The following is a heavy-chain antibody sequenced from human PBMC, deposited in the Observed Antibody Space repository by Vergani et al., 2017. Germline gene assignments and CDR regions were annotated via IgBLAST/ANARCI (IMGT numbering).Heavy chain of an antibody. CDR1: GFTFSHYS. CDR3: ARDPFSAATVTLLGYYYYGMDV. J-gene: IGHJ6*02. D-gene: IGHD4-17*01. V-gene: IGHV3-21*01. Sequence: EVQMVESGGGLVKPGGSLRLSCVASGFTFSHYSMNWVRQAPGKGLEWVSSICGNNDDVYYADSVKGRFTISGENAKNSLYLQMNSLRAEDTAVYYCARDPFSAATVTLLGYYYYGMDVWGQGTTVTVSS. CDR2: ICGNNDDV.